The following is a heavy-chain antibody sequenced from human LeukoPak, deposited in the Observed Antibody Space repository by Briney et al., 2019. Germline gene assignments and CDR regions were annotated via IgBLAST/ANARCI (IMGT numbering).Heavy chain of an antibody. D-gene: IGHD3-10*01. Sequence: SETLSLTCTVSGGSISSYYWSWIRQPPGKGLEWIGYIYYSGSTNYNPSLKSRVTMSIDKAKDQFSLKLNSVNVADTAVYYCARVGSPPWFGDSLSYYFDFWDQGTLVTVSS. V-gene: IGHV4-59*12. CDR1: GGSISSYY. J-gene: IGHJ4*02. CDR3: ARVGSPPWFGDSLSYYFDF. CDR2: IYYSGST.